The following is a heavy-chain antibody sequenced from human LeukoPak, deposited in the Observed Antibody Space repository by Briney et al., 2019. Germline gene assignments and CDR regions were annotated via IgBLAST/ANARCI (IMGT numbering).Heavy chain of an antibody. CDR1: GYTFTSYW. Sequence: GESLKISCKGSGYTFTSYWIGWVRQMPGKGLEWMGIIYPGDSDIRYSPSFQGQVTISADKSTTTAYLQWSSLKASDTAMYYCARATVTTASLFDYWGQGTLVTVSS. J-gene: IGHJ4*02. V-gene: IGHV5-51*01. D-gene: IGHD4-17*01. CDR3: ARATVTTASLFDY. CDR2: IYPGDSDI.